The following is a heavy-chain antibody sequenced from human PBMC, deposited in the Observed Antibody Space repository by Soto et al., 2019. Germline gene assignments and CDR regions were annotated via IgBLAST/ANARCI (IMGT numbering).Heavy chain of an antibody. J-gene: IGHJ4*02. V-gene: IGHV4-39*01. CDR2: IYYSGST. CDR1: GGSISSSSYY. CDR3: ARGGYDY. Sequence: QLQLQESGPGLVKPSETLSLTCTVSGGSISSSSYYWGWIRQPPGKGLECIGTIYYSGSTYYNPSXXXRXXISVDTSKNQFSLRLSSVTAADTAVYYCARGGYDYWGQGTLVTVSS. D-gene: IGHD1-26*01.